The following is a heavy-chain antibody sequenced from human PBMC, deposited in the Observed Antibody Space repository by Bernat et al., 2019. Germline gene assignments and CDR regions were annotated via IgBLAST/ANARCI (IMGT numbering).Heavy chain of an antibody. CDR2: ISYDGSNK. V-gene: IGHV3-30*18. J-gene: IGHJ4*02. D-gene: IGHD4-17*01. CDR1: GFTFSSYG. Sequence: QVQLVESGGGVVQPGRSLRLSCAASGFTFSSYGMHWVRQAPGKGLEWVATISYDGSNKYYADSVKGRFTISRDNSKNTLYLQMNSLRAEDTAVYYCAKDLADYGDYAIEFDYWGQGTLVTVSS. CDR3: AKDLADYGDYAIEFDY.